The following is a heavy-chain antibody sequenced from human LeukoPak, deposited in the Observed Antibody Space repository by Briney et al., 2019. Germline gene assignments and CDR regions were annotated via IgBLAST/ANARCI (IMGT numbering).Heavy chain of an antibody. CDR3: ARDPDYGDPE. V-gene: IGHV3-11*01. Sequence: GGSLRLSCTASRFTFSDHYMSWFRLSPGKGLEWLSYITSSGSITDYADSVKGRFTISRDNAKNTMFLQMNSLRPEDTAVYYCARDPDYGDPEWGQGTLVTVSS. CDR2: ITSSGSIT. J-gene: IGHJ4*02. CDR1: RFTFSDHY. D-gene: IGHD4-17*01.